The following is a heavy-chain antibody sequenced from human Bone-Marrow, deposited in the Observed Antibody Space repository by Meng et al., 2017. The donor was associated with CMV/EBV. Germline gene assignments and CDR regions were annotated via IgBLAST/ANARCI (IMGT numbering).Heavy chain of an antibody. CDR1: GYTFTSYG. CDR2: ITPVLGAA. V-gene: IGHV1-69*05. CDR3: ARGGTFYYGSGSYYLFDY. D-gene: IGHD3-10*01. Sequence: SVKVSCKASGYTFTSYGISWVRQAPGQGLEWMGGITPVLGAANYAQQFQGRITITTDESTSTAYMELSSLRSGDPAVYYCARGGTFYYGSGSYYLFDYWGQGTLVTVSS. J-gene: IGHJ4*02.